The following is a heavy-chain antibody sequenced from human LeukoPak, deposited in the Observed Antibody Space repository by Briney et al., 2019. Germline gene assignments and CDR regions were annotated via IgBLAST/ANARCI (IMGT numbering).Heavy chain of an antibody. CDR3: AMNPERVAVYSRPFYY. CDR2: INPNSGGT. J-gene: IGHJ4*02. Sequence: ASVKVSCKASGYTFTGYYMHWVRQAPGQGLEWMGWINPNSGGTNYAQKFQGRVTMTRDTSISTAYMELSRLRSDDTAVYYCAMNPERVAVYSRPFYYWGQGTLVTVSS. CDR1: GYTFTGYY. D-gene: IGHD6-19*01. V-gene: IGHV1-2*02.